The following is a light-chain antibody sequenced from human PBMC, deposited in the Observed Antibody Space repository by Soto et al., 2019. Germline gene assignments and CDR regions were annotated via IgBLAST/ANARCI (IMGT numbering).Light chain of an antibody. CDR2: WAS. Sequence: DIVMTQSPDSLALSLGERATIHCKSSQSISHSSINKNYLAWYKQRPGQPPKVLFYWASTRQSGVPDRLSASGSGTDFTLIITSLQEEDVAVYYCQQYFSSPLTFGGGTKVDIK. CDR3: QQYFSSPLT. J-gene: IGKJ4*01. V-gene: IGKV4-1*01. CDR1: QSISHSSINKNY.